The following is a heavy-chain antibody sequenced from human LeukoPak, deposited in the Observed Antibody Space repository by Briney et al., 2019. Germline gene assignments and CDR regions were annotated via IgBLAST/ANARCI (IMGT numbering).Heavy chain of an antibody. D-gene: IGHD3/OR15-3a*01. CDR2: ITGRGTST. CDR3: TKGDWYEAAY. Sequence: PGGSLRLSCAASGFTFSSYAMSWVRQAPGKGLEWVSTITGRGTSTYYADSVKGRFTISRDNSKNTLYLQVNSLRVEDTAVYYCTKGDWYEAAYWGQGTLVTVSS. CDR1: GFTFSSYA. J-gene: IGHJ4*02. V-gene: IGHV3-23*01.